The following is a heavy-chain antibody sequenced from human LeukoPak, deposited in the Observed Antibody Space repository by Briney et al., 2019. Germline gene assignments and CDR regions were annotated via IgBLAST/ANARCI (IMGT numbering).Heavy chain of an antibody. Sequence: PSETLSLTCAVYGGSFSDYFWGWIRQPPGKGLEWIGEINHSGRTYYNPSLKSRVTISVDTSKNQFSLNLSSVTAADTAVYYCARDFVVVPAAIHYGMDVWGQGTRVTVSS. D-gene: IGHD2-2*01. V-gene: IGHV4-34*01. CDR1: GGSFSDYF. J-gene: IGHJ6*02. CDR2: INHSGRT. CDR3: ARDFVVVPAAIHYGMDV.